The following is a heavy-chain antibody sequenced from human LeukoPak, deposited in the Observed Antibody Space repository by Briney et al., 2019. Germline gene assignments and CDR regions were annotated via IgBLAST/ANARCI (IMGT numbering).Heavy chain of an antibody. J-gene: IGHJ6*02. D-gene: IGHD3-3*01. CDR2: INAGNGNT. Sequence: ASVKVSCKASGYTFTSYAMHWVRQAPGQRLEWMGWINAGNGNTKYSQKFQGRVTITRDTSASTAYMELSSLRSEDTAVYYCARSTIFGVVAHYYYYGMDVWGQGTTVTVSS. CDR1: GYTFTSYA. CDR3: ARSTIFGVVAHYYYYGMDV. V-gene: IGHV1-3*01.